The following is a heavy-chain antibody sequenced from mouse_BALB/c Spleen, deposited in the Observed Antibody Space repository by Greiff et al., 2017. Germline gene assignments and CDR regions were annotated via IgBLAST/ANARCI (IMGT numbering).Heavy chain of an antibody. J-gene: IGHJ2*01. CDR1: GFTFSNYW. D-gene: IGHD2-14*01. CDR3: TRGYDKGYFDY. V-gene: IGHV6-6*02. Sequence: EVQLVESGGGLVQPGGSMKLSCVASGFTFSNYWMNWVRQSPEKGLEWVAEIRLKSNNYATHYAESVKGRFTISRDDSKSSVYLQMNNLRAEDTGIYYCTRGYDKGYFDYWGQGTTLTVSS. CDR2: IRLKSNNYAT.